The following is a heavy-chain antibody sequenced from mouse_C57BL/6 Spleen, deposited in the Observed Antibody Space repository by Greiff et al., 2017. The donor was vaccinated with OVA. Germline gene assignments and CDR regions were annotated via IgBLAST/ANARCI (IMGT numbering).Heavy chain of an antibody. CDR1: GYSITSGYY. J-gene: IGHJ2*01. CDR2: ISYDGSN. CDR3: ARGYYFDD. V-gene: IGHV3-6*01. Sequence: DVQLQESGPGLVKPSQSLSLTCSVTGYSITSGYYWNWIRQFPGNKLEWMGYISYDGSNNYNPSLQNRISITRDTSKNQFVLKLNSGTTEDTATYYCARGYYFDDWGQGTTLTVSS.